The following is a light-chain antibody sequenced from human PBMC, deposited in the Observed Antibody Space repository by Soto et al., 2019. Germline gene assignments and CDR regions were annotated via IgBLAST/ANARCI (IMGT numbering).Light chain of an antibody. Sequence: QSALTQLASVSGSPGQSITISCTGTSSDVGGYNYVSWYQQHPGKAPKLMIYDVSNRPSGVSNRFSGSKSGNTASLTISGLQAEDEAEYYCSSYRSSSTYVFGTGTKMTV. CDR2: DVS. CDR1: SSDVGGYNY. CDR3: SSYRSSSTYV. J-gene: IGLJ1*01. V-gene: IGLV2-14*01.